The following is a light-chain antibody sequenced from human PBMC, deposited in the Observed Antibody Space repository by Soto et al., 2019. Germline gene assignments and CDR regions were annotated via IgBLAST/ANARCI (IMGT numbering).Light chain of an antibody. CDR3: QQSNNWPYT. J-gene: IGKJ2*01. CDR1: QSVSDN. Sequence: EIVMTQSPATLSVSPGERVTLSCRATQSVSDNLAWYQQKPGQAPRLLIYGASTRATTTPARFSGSGSGTXFTXTISSLQSEDFAVYFCQQSNNWPYTFGQGTKLDIK. CDR2: GAS. V-gene: IGKV3-15*01.